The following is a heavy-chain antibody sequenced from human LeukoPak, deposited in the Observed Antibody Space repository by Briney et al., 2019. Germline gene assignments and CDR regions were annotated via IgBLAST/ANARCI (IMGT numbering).Heavy chain of an antibody. V-gene: IGHV4-39*07. CDR2: IYYSGST. CDR3: ARAAADRTMIVVVITTGYYYYYMDV. J-gene: IGHJ6*03. Sequence: PSETLSLTCTVSGGSISSSSYYWGWIRQPPGKGLEWIGSIYYSGSTYYNPSLKSRVTISVDTSKNQFSLKLSSVTAADTAVYYCARAAADRTMIVVVITTGYYYYYMDVWGKGTTVTVSS. CDR1: GGSISSSSYY. D-gene: IGHD3-22*01.